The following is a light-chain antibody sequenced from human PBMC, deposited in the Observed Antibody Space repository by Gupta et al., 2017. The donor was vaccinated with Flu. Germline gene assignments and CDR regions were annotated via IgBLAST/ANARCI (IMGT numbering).Light chain of an antibody. Sequence: SSATLSLSPGERATLSCRASQSVSNYLAWYQQKPGQAPRLLIYDASNRATGISARFSGSGSGTDFTLTISSLEPEDFAVYYCQQRSDWLSFGGGTKVEIK. CDR2: DAS. CDR1: QSVSNY. J-gene: IGKJ4*01. CDR3: QQRSDWLS. V-gene: IGKV3-11*01.